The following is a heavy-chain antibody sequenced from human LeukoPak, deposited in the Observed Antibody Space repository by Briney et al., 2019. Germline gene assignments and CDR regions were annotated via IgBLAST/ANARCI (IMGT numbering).Heavy chain of an antibody. CDR2: FDPEGGET. D-gene: IGHD2-21*02. CDR1: GYTLTELS. CDR3: ATVLHCGGDCYPEPRV. J-gene: IGHJ4*02. Sequence: GASVKVSCKVSGYTLTELSMHWVRQAPGKGLEWMGGFDPEGGETVYAQKFQGRVTVTEDTFTDTVYMELSSLRSDDTAVYYCATVLHCGGDCYPEPRVWGQGTLVTVSS. V-gene: IGHV1-24*01.